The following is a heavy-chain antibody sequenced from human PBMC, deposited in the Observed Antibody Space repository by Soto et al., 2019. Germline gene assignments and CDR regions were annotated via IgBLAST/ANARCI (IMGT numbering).Heavy chain of an antibody. CDR2: IIPIFGTA. J-gene: IGHJ6*02. CDR3: ASRGLPTIFGVHEYYYYGMDV. Sequence: QVQLVQSGAEVKKPGSSVKVSCKASGGTFSSYAISWVRQAPGQGLEWMGGIIPIFGTANYAQKFQGRVTITADESTSTAYMELSSLRSEDTAVYYCASRGLPTIFGVHEYYYYGMDVWGQGTTVTVSS. V-gene: IGHV1-69*01. CDR1: GGTFSSYA. D-gene: IGHD3-3*01.